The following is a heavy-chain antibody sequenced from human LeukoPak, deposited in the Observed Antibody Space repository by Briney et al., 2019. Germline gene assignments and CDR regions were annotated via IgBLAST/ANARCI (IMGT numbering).Heavy chain of an antibody. CDR2: IGGSDGTT. CDR3: AKDTYYDFWSGYYDY. CDR1: GFTFSSYA. J-gene: IGHJ4*02. V-gene: IGHV3-23*01. D-gene: IGHD3-3*01. Sequence: GGSLRLSCAASGFTFSSYAMSWVRQAPGKGLEWVSAIGGSDGTTYYADSVKGRFTISRDNSKNSLYLQMSSLRAEDTAVYYCAKDTYYDFWSGYYDYWGQGTLVTVSS.